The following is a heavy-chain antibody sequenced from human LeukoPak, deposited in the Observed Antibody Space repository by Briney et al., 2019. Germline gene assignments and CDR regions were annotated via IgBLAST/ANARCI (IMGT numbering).Heavy chain of an antibody. CDR2: INTNTGNT. J-gene: IGHJ3*02. CDR1: GYTFTSYA. Sequence: ASVKVSCKASGYTFTSYAMNWVRQAPGQGLEWMGWINTNTGNTTYAQGFTGRFVFSLDTSVSTAYLQISSLKTEDTAVYYCARDHVKLGSNFHPFDAFDIWGQGTMVTVSS. CDR3: ARDHVKLGSNFHPFDAFDI. D-gene: IGHD7-27*01. V-gene: IGHV7-4-1*02.